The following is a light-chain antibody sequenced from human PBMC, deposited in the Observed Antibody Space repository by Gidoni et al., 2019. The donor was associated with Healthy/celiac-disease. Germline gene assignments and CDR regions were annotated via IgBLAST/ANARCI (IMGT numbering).Light chain of an antibody. Sequence: DIQMTQSPSSLSASVGDRVTITCQASQDISNYLNWYQQKPGKAPKLLIYDASNLETGVPSRFSGSGSGTDFTFTISSLQPEDIATYYCQQYDNLPLXQXTKLEIK. J-gene: IGKJ2*01. CDR1: QDISNY. V-gene: IGKV1-33*01. CDR2: DAS. CDR3: QQYDNLP.